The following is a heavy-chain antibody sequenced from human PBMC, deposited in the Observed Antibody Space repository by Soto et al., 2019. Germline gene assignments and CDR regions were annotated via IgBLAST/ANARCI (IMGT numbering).Heavy chain of an antibody. CDR3: AKDLKTGYSYGSYGMDV. CDR2: ISGSGGST. D-gene: IGHD5-18*01. Sequence: GGSLALACAASGFTFSTYGMSWVRQAPGNGLEWVSAISGSGGSTYYADSVKGRFTISRDNSKNTLYLQMNSLRAEDTAVYYWAKDLKTGYSYGSYGMDVWGQGTTVTVSS. J-gene: IGHJ6*02. V-gene: IGHV3-23*01. CDR1: GFTFSTYG.